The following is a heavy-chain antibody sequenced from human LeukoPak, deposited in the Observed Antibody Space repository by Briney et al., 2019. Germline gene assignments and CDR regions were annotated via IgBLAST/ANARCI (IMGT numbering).Heavy chain of an antibody. CDR3: ARDKLVGDSRFAH. CDR2: IKHNGNEI. V-gene: IGHV3-7*01. D-gene: IGHD1-26*01. CDR1: GFTFSSYW. Sequence: GGSLRLSCAASGFTFSSYWMSWVRQAPGKGLEWVANIKHNGNEIYYVDSVKGRFIISRDNAKNSLYLEMNSLRAEDTAVYYCARDKLVGDSRFAHWGQGTLVTVSS. J-gene: IGHJ4*02.